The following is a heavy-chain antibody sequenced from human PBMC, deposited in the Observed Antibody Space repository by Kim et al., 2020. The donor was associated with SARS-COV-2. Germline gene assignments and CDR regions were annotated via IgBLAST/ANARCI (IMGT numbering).Heavy chain of an antibody. V-gene: IGHV3-49*03. CDR1: GFTFGDYA. D-gene: IGHD2-2*02. Sequence: GGSLRLSCTASGFTFGDYAMSWFRQAPGKGLEWVGFIRSKAYGGTTEYAASVKGRFTISRDDSKSIAYLQMNSLKTEDTAVYYCTRAHRRVVVVPAAIPYYHYYGMDVWGQGTTVTVSS. CDR2: IRSKAYGGTT. J-gene: IGHJ6*02. CDR3: TRAHRRVVVVPAAIPYYHYYGMDV.